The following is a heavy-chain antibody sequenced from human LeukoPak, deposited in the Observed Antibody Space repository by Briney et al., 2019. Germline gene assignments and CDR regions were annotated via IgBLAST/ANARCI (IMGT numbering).Heavy chain of an antibody. D-gene: IGHD2-8*01. Sequence: PSETLSLTCAVFGGSLSGSYCNWIRQTPGKGLEWIGEINHSGRTNYNSSLKSRVTISVDTSKNQFSLKLIPVTAADTSVYYCARDPCGCINCPLPYWGQGTQVTVSS. CDR1: GGSLSGSY. CDR2: INHSGRT. V-gene: IGHV4-34*01. J-gene: IGHJ4*02. CDR3: ARDPCGCINCPLPY.